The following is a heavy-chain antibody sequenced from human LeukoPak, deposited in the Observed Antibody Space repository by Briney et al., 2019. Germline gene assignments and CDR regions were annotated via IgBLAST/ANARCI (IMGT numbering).Heavy chain of an antibody. J-gene: IGHJ4*02. V-gene: IGHV1-46*01. CDR3: ARLLRDDYGDYYFDY. D-gene: IGHD4-17*01. CDR2: INPSGGST. Sequence: ASVKVSCKASGYTFTSYYMHWVRQAPGQGLEWMGIINPSGGSTSYAQKFQGRVTMTRDKSTSTVYMELSSLRSEDTAVYYCARLLRDDYGDYYFDYWGQGTLVTVSS. CDR1: GYTFTSYY.